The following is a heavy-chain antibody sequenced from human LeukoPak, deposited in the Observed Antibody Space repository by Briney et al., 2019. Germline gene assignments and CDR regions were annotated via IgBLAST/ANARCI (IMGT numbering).Heavy chain of an antibody. CDR3: AREPDRIRFDP. V-gene: IGHV4-34*01. CDR1: VGSFISY. D-gene: IGHD1-14*01. J-gene: IGHJ5*02. Sequence: SETLSLTCAVYVGSFISYWGWIRQPPGKGLEWIGEISHVGTTKYNPSLKSRVIISVDTSKNQFSLRVTSVTAADTAVYYCAREPDRIRFDPWGQGTLVTVSS. CDR2: ISHVGTT.